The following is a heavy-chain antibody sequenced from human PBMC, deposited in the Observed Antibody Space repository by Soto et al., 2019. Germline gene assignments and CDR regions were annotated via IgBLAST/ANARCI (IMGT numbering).Heavy chain of an antibody. CDR1: GFTFSSYG. D-gene: IGHD4-17*01. V-gene: IGHV3-30*03. Sequence: QVQLEESGGGVVQPGRSLRLSCAASGFTFSSYGMHWVRQAPGKGLEWVAVISYDGSNKYYADSVKGRFTISRDNSKNTLYLQMNSLRAEDTAVYYCATDYADLGYYYYYVMDVWGQGTTVTVSS. CDR3: ATDYADLGYYYYYVMDV. J-gene: IGHJ6*02. CDR2: ISYDGSNK.